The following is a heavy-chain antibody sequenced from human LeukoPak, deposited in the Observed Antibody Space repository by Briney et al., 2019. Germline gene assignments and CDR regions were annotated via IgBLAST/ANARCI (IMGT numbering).Heavy chain of an antibody. Sequence: SETLSLTCTVSGGSISSGGYYWSWIRQHPGKGLEWIGYIYYSGSTYYNPSLKSRVTISVDTSKNQFSLKLSSVTAADTAVYYCARGRFDAFDIWGQGTMVTVSS. D-gene: IGHD3-3*01. CDR1: GGSISSGGYY. V-gene: IGHV4-31*03. CDR3: ARGRFDAFDI. CDR2: IYYSGST. J-gene: IGHJ3*02.